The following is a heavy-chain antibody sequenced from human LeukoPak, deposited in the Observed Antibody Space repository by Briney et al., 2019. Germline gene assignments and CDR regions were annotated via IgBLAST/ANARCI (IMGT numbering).Heavy chain of an antibody. J-gene: IGHJ4*02. CDR1: GFTFSDYY. D-gene: IGHD2-15*01. Sequence: GGSLRLSCAAPGFTFSDYYMSWIRQAPGKGLEWVSYISSSSSYTNYADSVKGRFTISRDNAKNSLYLQMNSLRAEDTAVYYCARDYRKLGYCSGGSCFPTFDYWGQGTLVTVSS. CDR2: ISSSSSYT. CDR3: ARDYRKLGYCSGGSCFPTFDY. V-gene: IGHV3-11*06.